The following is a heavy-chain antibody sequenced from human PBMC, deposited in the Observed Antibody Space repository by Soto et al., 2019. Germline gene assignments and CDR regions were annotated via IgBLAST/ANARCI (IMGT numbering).Heavy chain of an antibody. CDR3: ASLAGYSSGWYLFDY. D-gene: IGHD6-19*01. J-gene: IGHJ4*02. Sequence: WASVKVSCKASGGTFSSYAISWVRQAPGQGREWMGGIIPIFGTANYAQKFQGRVTITADESTSTAYMELSSLRSEDTAVYYCASLAGYSSGWYLFDYWGQGTLVTVSS. CDR2: IIPIFGTA. V-gene: IGHV1-69*13. CDR1: GGTFSSYA.